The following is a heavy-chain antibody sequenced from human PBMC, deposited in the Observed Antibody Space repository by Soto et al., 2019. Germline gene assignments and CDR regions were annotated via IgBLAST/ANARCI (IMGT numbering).Heavy chain of an antibody. J-gene: IGHJ4*01. CDR3: TREGPSSWEYLDP. CDR2: IYYTGTT. CDR1: GGSLIGGGFY. Sequence: QVQLQESGPGLVKPSQTLSLACTVSGGSLIGGGFYWSWVRQSPGKAPEWIRFIYYTGTTYYNPSLRGRVTMSMDTSKNQFSLELTSVTAADTAIYYCTREGPSSWEYLDPWGQGIVVTVSS. D-gene: IGHD2-2*01. V-gene: IGHV4-30-4*01.